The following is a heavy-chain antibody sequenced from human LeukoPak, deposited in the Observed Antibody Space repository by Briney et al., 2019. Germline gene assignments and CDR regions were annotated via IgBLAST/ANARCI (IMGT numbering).Heavy chain of an antibody. CDR2: IYSGGST. J-gene: IGHJ4*02. D-gene: IGHD3-16*02. V-gene: IGHV3-53*01. CDR3: ARSFGGVIAPFDY. Sequence: GGSLRLSCAASGFTFSSYAMSWVRQAPGKGLEWVSVIYSGGSTYYADSVKGRFTISRDNSKNTLYLQMNSLRAEDTAVYYCARSFGGVIAPFDYWGQGTLVTVSS. CDR1: GFTFSSYA.